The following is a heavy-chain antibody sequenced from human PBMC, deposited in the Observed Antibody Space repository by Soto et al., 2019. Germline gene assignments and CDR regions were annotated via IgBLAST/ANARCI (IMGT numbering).Heavy chain of an antibody. Sequence: SETLSLTCTVSGGSISRGGYYWSWIRQHPGKGLEWIGFIYHTGSTYYSPSLKSRVAISVDTSKNQFSLKLSSVTAADTAVYYCARDPLYDYGDLSHAFDIWGQGTMVTVSS. CDR3: ARDPLYDYGDLSHAFDI. J-gene: IGHJ3*02. CDR2: IYHTGST. V-gene: IGHV4-31*02. D-gene: IGHD4-17*01. CDR1: GGSISRGGYY.